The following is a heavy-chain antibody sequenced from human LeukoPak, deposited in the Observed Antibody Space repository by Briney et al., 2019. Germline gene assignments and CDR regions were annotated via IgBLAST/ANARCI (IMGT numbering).Heavy chain of an antibody. J-gene: IGHJ4*02. V-gene: IGHV4-59*01. CDR3: ARAPIDYDSSGYYSGYFDY. CDR2: IHHSGET. Sequence: PSETLSLTCTVSGGSIRSSYWSWIRQSPGKRLQWLGYIHHSGETNNNPSLKSRVTISVDTSKNQFSLTLSSVTAADTAVYYCARAPIDYDSSGYYSGYFDYWGQGTLVTVSS. CDR1: GGSIRSSY. D-gene: IGHD3-22*01.